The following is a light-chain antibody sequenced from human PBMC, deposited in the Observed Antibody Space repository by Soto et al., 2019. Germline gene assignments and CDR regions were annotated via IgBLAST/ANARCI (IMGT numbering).Light chain of an antibody. CDR1: QSVSSN. CDR3: QQYNKWPPT. Sequence: EIVMSQSPATLSVSPGERATLSRRASQSVSSNLAWFQQKPGQAPRLLIYGASSRDTGIPARFSGSGSGTEFTLTISSLQSEDVAVYHCQQYNKWPPTFGQGTKVDVK. CDR2: GAS. J-gene: IGKJ1*01. V-gene: IGKV3-15*01.